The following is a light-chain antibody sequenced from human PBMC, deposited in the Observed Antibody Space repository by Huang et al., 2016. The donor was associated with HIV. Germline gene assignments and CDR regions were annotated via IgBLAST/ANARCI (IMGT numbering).Light chain of an antibody. J-gene: IGKJ4*01. CDR2: WAS. CDR1: QNVLYRSRNKNY. CDR3: QQYFSSPPT. Sequence: DIEMTQSPDSLAVSLGERATIKCKSSQNVLYRSRNKNYLAWYQQKPGQTPKLLLYWASIRESGTPDRFRGSGSVTDFTLTISSVQAEDVAVYYCQQYFSSPPTFGGGTRVEI. V-gene: IGKV4-1*01.